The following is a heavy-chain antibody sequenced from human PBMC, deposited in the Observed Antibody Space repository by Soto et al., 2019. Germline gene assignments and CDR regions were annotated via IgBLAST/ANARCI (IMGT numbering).Heavy chain of an antibody. CDR3: ASDSSAAGLFDY. V-gene: IGHV4-31*03. Sequence: QVQLQESGPGLVKPSQTLSLTCTVSGGSIRSGGYYWSWIRQHPGKGLEWIGYIYYSGSTYYNPSLKSRVTISVDTSKNQFSLKLSSVTAADTAVYYCASDSSAAGLFDYWDQGTLVTVSS. CDR1: GGSIRSGGYY. CDR2: IYYSGST. D-gene: IGHD6-13*01. J-gene: IGHJ4*02.